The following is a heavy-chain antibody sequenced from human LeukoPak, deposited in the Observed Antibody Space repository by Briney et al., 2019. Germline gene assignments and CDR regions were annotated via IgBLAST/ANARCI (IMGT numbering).Heavy chain of an antibody. Sequence: PSETLSLTCAVYGGSFSGYYWSWIRQPPGKGLEWIGEINHSGSTNYNPSLKSRVTISVDTSKNQFSLKLSSVTAADTAVYYCARVQGSTVSGYDSYYFDYWGQGTLVTVSS. V-gene: IGHV4-34*01. CDR2: INHSGST. CDR1: GGSFSGYY. CDR3: ARVQGSTVSGYDSYYFDY. J-gene: IGHJ4*02. D-gene: IGHD5-12*01.